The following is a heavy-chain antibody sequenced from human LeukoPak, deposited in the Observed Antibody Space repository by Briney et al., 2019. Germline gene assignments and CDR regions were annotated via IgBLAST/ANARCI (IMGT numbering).Heavy chain of an antibody. V-gene: IGHV3-30*02. CDR3: AKDSFTYYYDSSGWYYFDY. J-gene: IGHJ4*02. D-gene: IGHD3-22*01. CDR2: IRYDGSNK. Sequence: GGSLRLSCPASGFTFSSYGMHWVRQAPGKGLEWVAFIRYDGSNKYYADSVKGRFTISRDNSKNTLYLQMNSLRAEDTAVYYCAKDSFTYYYDSSGWYYFDYWGQGTLVTVSS. CDR1: GFTFSSYG.